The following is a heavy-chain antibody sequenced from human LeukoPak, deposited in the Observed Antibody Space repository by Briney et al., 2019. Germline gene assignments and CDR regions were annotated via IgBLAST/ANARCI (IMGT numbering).Heavy chain of an antibody. D-gene: IGHD3-10*01. V-gene: IGHV1-46*01. CDR2: INPSGGST. Sequence: ASVKVSCKVSGYTFTSYYMHWVRQAPGQGLEWMGIINPSGGSTSYAQKFQGRVTMTRDTSTSTVYMELSSLRSEDTAVYYCVSFNGTGTKTWPFDSGGQEPWSPSPQ. CDR3: VSFNGTGTKTWPFDS. J-gene: IGHJ4*01. CDR1: GYTFTSYY.